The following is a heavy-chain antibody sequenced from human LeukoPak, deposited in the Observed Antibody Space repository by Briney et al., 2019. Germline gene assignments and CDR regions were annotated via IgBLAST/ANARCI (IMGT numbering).Heavy chain of an antibody. D-gene: IGHD1-26*01. CDR1: GGXISSTNC. CDR3: ARKIGSSGAFDI. CDR2: IYHSGST. Sequence: SETLSLTCAVSGGXISSTNCWSWVRQPPGKGLEWIWEIYHSGSTNYNPSLRSRITISVNKSKDQFSLRLSSVTAADTAVYYCARKIGSSGAFDIWGQGTMVTVSS. V-gene: IGHV4-4*02. J-gene: IGHJ3*02.